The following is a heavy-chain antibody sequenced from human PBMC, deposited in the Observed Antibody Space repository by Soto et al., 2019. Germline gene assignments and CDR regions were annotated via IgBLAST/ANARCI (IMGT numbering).Heavy chain of an antibody. CDR1: GFTFSDYY. Sequence: GGSLRLSCVASGFTFSDYYMSWIRQAPGKGLEWVSYISSSSSYTNYADSVKGRFTISRDNAKNSLYLQMNSLRAEDTAVYYCAREVYSSSWYDPGGYYGMDVWGQGTTVTVSS. D-gene: IGHD6-13*01. V-gene: IGHV3-11*06. CDR2: ISSSSSYT. J-gene: IGHJ6*02. CDR3: AREVYSSSWYDPGGYYGMDV.